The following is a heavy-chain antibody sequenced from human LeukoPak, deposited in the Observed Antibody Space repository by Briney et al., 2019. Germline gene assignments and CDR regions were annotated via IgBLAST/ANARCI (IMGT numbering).Heavy chain of an antibody. CDR2: ISYDGSDK. J-gene: IGHJ4*02. V-gene: IGHV3-30-3*01. CDR1: GFTFCHYS. CDR3: ARDIANIYLSFS. D-gene: IGHD2/OR15-2a*01. Sequence: GGSLRLPCAASGFTFCHYSVLGVRQAPGKGLEWVAVISYDGSDKSYADSVKGRFTVSRDNSKNTLYLQMNSLRAEDTAVYSCARDIANIYLSFSWGQGALVSVSS.